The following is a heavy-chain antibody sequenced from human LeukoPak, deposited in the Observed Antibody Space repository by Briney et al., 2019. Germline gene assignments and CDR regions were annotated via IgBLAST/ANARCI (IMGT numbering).Heavy chain of an antibody. V-gene: IGHV1-69*05. CDR3: ARVRDDSSGPGFDY. CDR2: IIPIFGTA. D-gene: IGHD3-22*01. CDR1: GGTFSSYA. J-gene: IGHJ4*02. Sequence: ASVKVSCKASGGTFSSYAISWVRQAPGQGLEWIGRIIPIFGTANYAQKFQGRVTITTDESTSTAYMELSSLRSEDTAVYYCARVRDDSSGPGFDYWGQGTLVTVSS.